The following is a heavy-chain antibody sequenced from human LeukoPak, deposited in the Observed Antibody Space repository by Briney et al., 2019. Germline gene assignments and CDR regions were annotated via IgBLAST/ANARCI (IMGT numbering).Heavy chain of an antibody. CDR2: IIPIFGTA. CDR3: ARPYDSSGYYYFGY. Sequence: ASVKVFCKASGGTFSSYAISWVRQAPGQGLEWMGGIIPIFGTANYAQKFQGRVTITADESTSTAYMELSSLRSEDTAVYYCARPYDSSGYYYFGYWGQGTLVTVSS. CDR1: GGTFSSYA. V-gene: IGHV1-69*13. J-gene: IGHJ4*02. D-gene: IGHD3-22*01.